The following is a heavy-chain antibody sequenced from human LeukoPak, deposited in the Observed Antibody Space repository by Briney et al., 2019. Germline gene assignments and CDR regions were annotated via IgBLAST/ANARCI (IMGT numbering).Heavy chain of an antibody. CDR3: AKARHIAVAGYFDY. CDR1: GFTVSSNY. CDR2: IYSGGST. J-gene: IGHJ4*02. V-gene: IGHV3-66*01. Sequence: GGSLRLSCAASGFTVSSNYMSWVRQAPGKGLEWVSVIYSGGSTYYADSVKGRFTISRDNSKNTLYLQMNSLRAEDTAVYYCAKARHIAVAGYFDYWGQGTLVTVSS. D-gene: IGHD6-19*01.